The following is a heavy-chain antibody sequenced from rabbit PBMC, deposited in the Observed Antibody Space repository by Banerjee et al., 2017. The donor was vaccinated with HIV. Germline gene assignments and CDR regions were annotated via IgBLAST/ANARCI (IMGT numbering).Heavy chain of an antibody. J-gene: IGHJ4*01. Sequence: QSLEESGGGLVKPEGSLTLTCKASGFDLSSSCYMCWVRQAPGKGLEWIAYIYTGSGSTYYASWAKGRFTISKTSSTTVTLQVTSLTAADTATYFCARDITAGYAGYGYGKFNLWGPGTLVTVS. D-gene: IGHD6-1*01. CDR1: GFDLSSSCY. V-gene: IGHV1S40*01. CDR3: ARDITAGYAGYGYGKFNL. CDR2: IYTGSGST.